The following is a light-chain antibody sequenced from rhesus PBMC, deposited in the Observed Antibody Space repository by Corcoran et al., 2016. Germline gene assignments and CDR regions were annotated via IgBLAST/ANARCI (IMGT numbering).Light chain of an antibody. J-gene: IGKJ2*01. CDR2: KES. Sequence: DIQMTQSPSSLSASVGDTVTITCRASQSISSWLDWYQQKPGKAPKFLIYKESSLQSGVPSRFSGSGSGTDFTLTITSLQPEDFAAYYCLQYTSSPYSFGQGTKVEIK. CDR3: LQYTSSPYS. CDR1: QSISSW. V-gene: IGKV1-22*01.